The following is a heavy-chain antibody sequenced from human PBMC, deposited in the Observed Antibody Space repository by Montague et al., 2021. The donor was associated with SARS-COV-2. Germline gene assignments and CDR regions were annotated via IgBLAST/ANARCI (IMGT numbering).Heavy chain of an antibody. D-gene: IGHD3/OR15-3a*01. V-gene: IGHV4-30-4*08. CDR2: IYNNDRT. CDR1: GGSISSGGYY. CDR3: ARIGGWSGAF. Sequence: TLSLTCTVSGGSISSGGYYWSWIRQHPGKGLEWIGYIYNNDRTNYNPSLESRVSVSVDTSKNQFSLRLSSVTAADTAVYYCARIGGWSGAFWGQGTLVTVSS. J-gene: IGHJ4*02.